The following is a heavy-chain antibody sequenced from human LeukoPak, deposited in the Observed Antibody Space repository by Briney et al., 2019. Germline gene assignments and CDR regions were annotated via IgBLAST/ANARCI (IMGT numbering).Heavy chain of an antibody. CDR2: IYYSGST. Sequence: KPSETLSLTCTVSGGSISSGGYYWSWIRQHPGKGLEWIGYIYYSGSTYYNPSLKSRVTISVDTSKNQFSLKLSSVTAADTAVYYCARDQGLLWFGELYTDYWGQGTLVTVSS. V-gene: IGHV4-31*03. CDR3: ARDQGLLWFGELYTDY. J-gene: IGHJ4*02. D-gene: IGHD3-10*01. CDR1: GGSISSGGYY.